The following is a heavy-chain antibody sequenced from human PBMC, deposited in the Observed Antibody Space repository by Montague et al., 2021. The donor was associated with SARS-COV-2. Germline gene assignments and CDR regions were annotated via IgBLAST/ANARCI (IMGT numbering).Heavy chain of an antibody. CDR2: IYYSGST. V-gene: IGHV4-31*03. Sequence: TLSLTCTVSGGSISSGGYYWSWIRQHPGKGLEWIGYIYYSGSTYYNPSLKSRVTISVDTSKNQLSLKLSSVTAADTAVYYCARAGITIFGVVTHYDYWGQGTLVTVSS. J-gene: IGHJ4*02. CDR1: GGSISSGGYY. D-gene: IGHD3-3*01. CDR3: ARAGITIFGVVTHYDY.